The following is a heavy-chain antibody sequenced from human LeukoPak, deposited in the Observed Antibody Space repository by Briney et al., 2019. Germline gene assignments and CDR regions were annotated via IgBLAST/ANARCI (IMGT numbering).Heavy chain of an antibody. CDR2: IKQDGSEK. D-gene: IGHD3-10*01. CDR3: ARDQAYYYGSGSYLFDY. Sequence: GGSLRLSCAASGFTFSSYWMSWVRQAPGKGLEWVANIKQDGSEKYYVDSVKGRFTISRDNAKNSLYLQMNSLRAEDTAVYYCARDQAYYYGSGSYLFDYWGQGTLVTVSS. CDR1: GFTFSSYW. J-gene: IGHJ4*02. V-gene: IGHV3-7*01.